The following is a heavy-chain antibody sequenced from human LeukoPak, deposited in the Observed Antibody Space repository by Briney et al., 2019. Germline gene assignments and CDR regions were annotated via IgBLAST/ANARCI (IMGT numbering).Heavy chain of an antibody. CDR2: ISYDGGSQ. CDR1: GFTFSTFG. CDR3: AKDQWYCSRGICYGPDY. V-gene: IGHV3-30*18. Sequence: GGSLRLSCEASGFTFSTFGMHWVRQAPGKGLEWLAVISYDGGSQYYADSVRGRFTISRDNSNNTLYLQLNILRTADTAVYFCAKDQWYCSRGICYGPDYWGQGVLVAVSS. D-gene: IGHD2-15*01. J-gene: IGHJ4*02.